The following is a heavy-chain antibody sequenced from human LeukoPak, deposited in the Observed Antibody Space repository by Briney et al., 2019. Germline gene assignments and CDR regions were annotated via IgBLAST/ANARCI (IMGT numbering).Heavy chain of an antibody. V-gene: IGHV3-33*06. CDR1: GFTFSSYG. Sequence: GRSLRLSCAASGFTFSSYGMHWVRQAPGKGLEWVAVIWYDGSNKYYADSMKGRFTISRDNSKNTLYLQMNSLRAEDTAVYYCAKDGDWSGNKYYFDYWGQGTLVTVSS. CDR3: AKDGDWSGNKYYFDY. J-gene: IGHJ4*02. CDR2: IWYDGSNK. D-gene: IGHD2-21*02.